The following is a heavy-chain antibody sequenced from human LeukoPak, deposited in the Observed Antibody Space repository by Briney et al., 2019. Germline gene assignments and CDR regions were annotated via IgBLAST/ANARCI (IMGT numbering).Heavy chain of an antibody. CDR3: ARLLTGYWARFDP. J-gene: IGHJ5*02. CDR2: IYYSGST. Sequence: SETLSLTCTVSGGSISSYYWSWIRQPPGKGLEWIGYIYYSGSTNYNPSLKSRVTISVDTSKNQFSLKLSSVTAADTAVYYCARLLTGYWARFDPWGQGTLVTVSS. V-gene: IGHV4-59*12. CDR1: GGSISSYY. D-gene: IGHD3-9*01.